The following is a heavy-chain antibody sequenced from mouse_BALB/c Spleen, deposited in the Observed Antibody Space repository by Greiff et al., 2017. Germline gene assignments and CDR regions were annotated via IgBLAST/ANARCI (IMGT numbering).Heavy chain of an antibody. V-gene: IGHV5-4*02. CDR2: ISDGGGYT. CDR1: GFTFSDSY. D-gene: IGHD1-1*01. Sequence: EVQLEESGGGLVKPGGSLKLSCAASGFTFSDSYMHWVRQSPEQGLEWVGSISDGGGYTYYPDSVQGRFTITRDNATNNLYLQMSSLKSEDTAMYYCARDDVSTPHGLDYWGQGTLVTVSA. CDR3: ARDDVSTPHGLDY. J-gene: IGHJ3*01.